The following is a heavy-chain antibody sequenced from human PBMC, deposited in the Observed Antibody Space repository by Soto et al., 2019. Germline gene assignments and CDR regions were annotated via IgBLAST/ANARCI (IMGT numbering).Heavy chain of an antibody. CDR3: ARATADPYYDFWSGPDY. V-gene: IGHV4-59*01. CDR2: IYYSGST. Sequence: SETLSLTCTVSGGSISSYYWSWIRQPPGKGLEWIGYIYYSGSTNYNPSLKSRVTISVDTPKNQFSLKLSSVTAADTAVYYCARATADPYYDFWSGPDYWGHGTMVTVSS. CDR1: GGSISSYY. D-gene: IGHD3-3*01. J-gene: IGHJ4*01.